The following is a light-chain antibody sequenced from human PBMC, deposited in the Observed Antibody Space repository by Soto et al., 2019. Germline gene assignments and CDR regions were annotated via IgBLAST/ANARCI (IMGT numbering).Light chain of an antibody. Sequence: EIVMTQSPASLSVSPGDGATLSCSASQTVASNVAWYQQKPGQGPRLLIHGASTRAAGVPARFSGSGSGTDFTLTISSLQSEDFAVYDCQQYHNWPPQYTFGQGTKLQIK. CDR2: GAS. CDR1: QTVASN. CDR3: QQYHNWPPQYT. V-gene: IGKV3-15*01. J-gene: IGKJ2*01.